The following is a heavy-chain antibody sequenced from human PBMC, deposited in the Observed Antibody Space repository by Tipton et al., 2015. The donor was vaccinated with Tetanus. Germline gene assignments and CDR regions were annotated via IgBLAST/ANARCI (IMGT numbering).Heavy chain of an antibody. CDR2: IYPGDSDT. Sequence: VQLVQSGAEVKKPGESLKISCKGSGYSFTSYWIGWVRQMPGKGLEWVGIIYPGDSDTRYSPSFQGQVTISADKSISTAYRQWSSLKASDTAMYYCARQWLAHFDAFDIWGQGTMVTVSS. CDR3: ARQWLAHFDAFDI. J-gene: IGHJ3*02. D-gene: IGHD6-19*01. V-gene: IGHV5-51*01. CDR1: GYSFTSYW.